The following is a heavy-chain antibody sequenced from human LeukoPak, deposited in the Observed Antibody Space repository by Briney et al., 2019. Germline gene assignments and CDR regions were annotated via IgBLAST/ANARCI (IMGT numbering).Heavy chain of an antibody. Sequence: SETLSLTCTVSGGSISSDHYSWSWIRQHPGKGLEWIGSIYYSGSTYSNPSLKSRLTISEDKSKNQFSLRLSSVTAADTAVYFCARVERYHEYFQDWGQGTLVIVSS. CDR1: GGSISSDHYS. V-gene: IGHV4-31*03. CDR3: ARVERYHEYFQD. J-gene: IGHJ1*01. CDR2: IYYSGST. D-gene: IGHD3-3*01.